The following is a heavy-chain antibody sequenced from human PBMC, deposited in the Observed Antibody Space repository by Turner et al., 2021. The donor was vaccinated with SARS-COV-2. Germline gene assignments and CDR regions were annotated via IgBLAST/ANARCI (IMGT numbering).Heavy chain of an antibody. V-gene: IGHV3-13*05. CDR3: ARGRGYCSSTSCYTNDAFDI. D-gene: IGHD2-2*02. Sequence: EVQLVESGGGLVQPGGSLRLSCASSGFTFSSYDMHWVRQATGKGLEWVSGIGTAGDPYYPGYVKGRFTISRENAKNSLYLQMNSLRAGDTAVYYCARGRGYCSSTSCYTNDAFDIWGQGTMVTISS. CDR2: IGTAGDP. CDR1: GFTFSSYD. J-gene: IGHJ3*02.